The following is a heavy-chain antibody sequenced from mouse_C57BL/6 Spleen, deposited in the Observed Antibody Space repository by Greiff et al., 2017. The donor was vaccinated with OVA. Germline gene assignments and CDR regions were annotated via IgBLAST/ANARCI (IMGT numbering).Heavy chain of an antibody. CDR2: ISDGGSYT. Sequence: EVKLMESGGGLVKPGGSLKLSCAASGFTFSSYAMSWVRQTPEKRLAWVATISDGGSYTYYPDNVKGRFTISRDNAKNNLYLQMSHLKSEDTAMYYCARERGYAMDYWGQGTSVTVSS. CDR1: GFTFSSYA. V-gene: IGHV5-4*01. CDR3: ARERGYAMDY. J-gene: IGHJ4*01.